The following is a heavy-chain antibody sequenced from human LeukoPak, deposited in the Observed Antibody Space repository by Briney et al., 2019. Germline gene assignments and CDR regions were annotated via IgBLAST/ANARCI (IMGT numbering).Heavy chain of an antibody. CDR3: ARAQQLVHWFDP. CDR2: INPNSGGT. J-gene: IGHJ5*02. V-gene: IGHV1-2*02. D-gene: IGHD6-13*01. CDR1: GYTFTGYY. Sequence: ASVKVSCKASGYTFTGYYMHWVRQAPGQALEWMGWINPNSGGTNYAQKLQGRVTMTTDRSTSTTYMELRSLRSDDTAVYYCARAQQLVHWFDPWGQGTLVTVSS.